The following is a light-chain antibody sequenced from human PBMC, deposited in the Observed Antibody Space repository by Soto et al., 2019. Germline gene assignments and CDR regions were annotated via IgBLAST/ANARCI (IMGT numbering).Light chain of an antibody. Sequence: EIVLAQYPGTLSLSPGDRATLSCRASQSVSSSSLAWYQQKPGQAPRLLIYGASTRATGIPARFSGSGSGTEFTLTISSLQSEDFAVYYCQQYDNWPPAWTFGQGTKVDIK. CDR3: QQYDNWPPAWT. CDR2: GAS. J-gene: IGKJ1*01. CDR1: QSVSSS. V-gene: IGKV3-15*01.